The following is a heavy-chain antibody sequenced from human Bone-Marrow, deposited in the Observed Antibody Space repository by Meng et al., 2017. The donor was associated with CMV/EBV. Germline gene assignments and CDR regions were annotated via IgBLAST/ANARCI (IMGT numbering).Heavy chain of an antibody. D-gene: IGHD3-22*01. Sequence: QVPLVQSGAGVKKPGASVKVSCKASGYTFTSYGISWVRQAPGQGLEWMGWISAYNGNTNYAQKLQGRVTMTTDTSTSTAYMELRSLRSDDTAVYYCAVTYYYDSSGYYSFDYWGQGTLVTVSS. V-gene: IGHV1-18*01. CDR2: ISAYNGNT. J-gene: IGHJ4*02. CDR3: AVTYYYDSSGYYSFDY. CDR1: GYTFTSYG.